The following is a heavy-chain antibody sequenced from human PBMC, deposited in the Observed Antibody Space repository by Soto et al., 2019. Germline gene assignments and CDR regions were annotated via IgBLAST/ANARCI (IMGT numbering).Heavy chain of an antibody. V-gene: IGHV4-39*01. CDR3: ARHLVAVVIKGWGY. Sequence: QLQLQESGPGLVKPSETLSLTCNVSGGSIDRSNYYWDWLRQPPGKGLEWIGTTYYNGNAYYNPSRKSRFSMSVDTSKSQFSLKLVSVTAADTAVYYCARHLVAVVIKGWGYWGQGTLVTVSS. CDR2: TYYNGNA. D-gene: IGHD3-10*01. J-gene: IGHJ4*02. CDR1: GGSIDRSNYY.